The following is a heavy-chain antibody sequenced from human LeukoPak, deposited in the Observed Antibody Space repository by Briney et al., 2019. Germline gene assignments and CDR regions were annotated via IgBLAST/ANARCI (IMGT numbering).Heavy chain of an antibody. J-gene: IGHJ4*02. V-gene: IGHV4-4*07. CDR1: GYSFSGYY. CDR3: ARVSSAGIWDY. Sequence: SETLPLTCTVSGYSFSGYYWSWIRQPAGKGLEWIGRIYTSGSTNYNPSLKSRVTMSVDTSKNQFSLKLSSVTAADTAVYYCARVSSAGIWDYWGQGTLVTVSS. D-gene: IGHD6-19*01. CDR2: IYTSGST.